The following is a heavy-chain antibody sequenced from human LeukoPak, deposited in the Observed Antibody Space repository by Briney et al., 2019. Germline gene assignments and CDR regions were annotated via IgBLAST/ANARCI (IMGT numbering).Heavy chain of an antibody. D-gene: IGHD6-6*01. CDR3: ARAEYSSSSLCPDY. J-gene: IGHJ4*02. CDR2: IYYSGST. CDR1: GYSISSSSYY. V-gene: IGHV4-39*07. Sequence: NPSETLSLTCSVSGYSISSSSYYWGWIRQPPGKGLEWIGSIYYSGSTYYNPSLKSRVTISVDTSKNQFSLKLSSVTAADTAVYYCARAEYSSSSLCPDYWGQGTLVTVSS.